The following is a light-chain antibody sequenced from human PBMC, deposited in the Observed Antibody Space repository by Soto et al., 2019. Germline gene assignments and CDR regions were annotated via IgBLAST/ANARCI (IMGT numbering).Light chain of an antibody. CDR1: SGSIASNY. J-gene: IGLJ2*01. V-gene: IGLV6-57*04. CDR2: EDN. CDR3: QSYDSSNYVV. Sequence: NFMLTQPHSVSESPGKTVTISFTRSSGSIASNYVQWYQQRPGSAPTTVIYEDNQRPSGVPDRFSGSIDSSSNSASLTISGLKTEDEADYYCQSYDSSNYVVFGGGTKVTVL.